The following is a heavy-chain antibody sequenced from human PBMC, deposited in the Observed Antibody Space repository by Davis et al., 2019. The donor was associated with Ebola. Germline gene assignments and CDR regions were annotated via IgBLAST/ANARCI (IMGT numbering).Heavy chain of an antibody. D-gene: IGHD2-21*01. Sequence: GSLRLSCAVSGGSFSGYYWSWIRQPPGQGLEWIGEINHSGSTNYNSSLKSRVTISVDTSKNQFSLKLSSVTAADTAVYYCARGRTIVAGGLSDDFDYWGQGTLVTVSS. V-gene: IGHV4-34*01. CDR1: GGSFSGYY. CDR2: INHSGST. CDR3: ARGRTIVAGGLSDDFDY. J-gene: IGHJ4*02.